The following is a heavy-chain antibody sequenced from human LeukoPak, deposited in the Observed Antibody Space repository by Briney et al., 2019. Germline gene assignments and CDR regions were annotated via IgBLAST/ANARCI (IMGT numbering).Heavy chain of an antibody. CDR1: GFTFSSYW. Sequence: GGSLRLSCAASGFTFSSYWMSWVRQAPGKGLEWVANIKQDGSEKYYVDSVKGRFTISRDNAKNSLYLQMNSLRAEDTAVYYCARDLVAEGDAFDIWGQGTMVTVSS. V-gene: IGHV3-7*01. CDR2: IKQDGSEK. J-gene: IGHJ3*02. CDR3: ARDLVAEGDAFDI. D-gene: IGHD3-9*01.